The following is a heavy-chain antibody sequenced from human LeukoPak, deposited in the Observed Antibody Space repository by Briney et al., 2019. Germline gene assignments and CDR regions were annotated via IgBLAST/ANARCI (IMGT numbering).Heavy chain of an antibody. J-gene: IGHJ4*02. CDR1: GYTFTSYD. D-gene: IGHD2-21*02. CDR2: IIPIFGTA. V-gene: IGHV1-69*05. CDR3: ARDRGGTADYYFDD. Sequence: GASVKVSCKASGYTFTSYDINWVRQATGQGLEWMGGIIPIFGTANYAQKFQGRVTITTDESTSTAYMELSSLRSEDTAVYYCARDRGGTADYYFDDWGQGTLVTVSS.